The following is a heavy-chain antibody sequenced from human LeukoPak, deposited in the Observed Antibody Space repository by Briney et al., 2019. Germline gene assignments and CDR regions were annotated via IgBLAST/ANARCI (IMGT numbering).Heavy chain of an antibody. CDR2: IRSDGST. V-gene: IGHV3-53*01. J-gene: IGHJ3*02. Sequence: RGSLRLSCTASGFTVSSNYMSWVRQAPGKGLERVSVIRSDGSTNHADSVKGRFTISRDNSKNTLYLQMNNLRAEDTAMYYCAREMYSGMYNDAFDIWGQGTKVTVSS. CDR1: GFTVSSNY. CDR3: AREMYSGMYNDAFDI. D-gene: IGHD1-26*01.